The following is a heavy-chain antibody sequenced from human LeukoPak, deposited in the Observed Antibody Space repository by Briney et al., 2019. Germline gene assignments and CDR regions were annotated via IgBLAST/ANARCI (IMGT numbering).Heavy chain of an antibody. J-gene: IGHJ5*02. CDR2: ISAYNGNT. Sequence: ASVKVSCKASGGTFSSYAISWVRQAPGQGLEWMGWISAYNGNTNYAQKLQGRVTMTTDTSTSTAYMELRSLRSDDTAVYYCARSGPQYGDPREVRFDPWGQGTLDTVSS. CDR1: GGTFSSYA. V-gene: IGHV1-18*01. CDR3: ARSGPQYGDPREVRFDP. D-gene: IGHD4-17*01.